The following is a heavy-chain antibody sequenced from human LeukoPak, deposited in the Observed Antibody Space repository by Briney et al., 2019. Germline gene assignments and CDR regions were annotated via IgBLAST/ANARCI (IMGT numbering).Heavy chain of an antibody. Sequence: PSETLSLTCTVSGGSISSYYWSWIRQPPGKGLEWIGYIYYSGSTNYNPSLKSRVTISVDTSKNQFSLKLSSVPAADTAVYYCARVGQWLEYYYYYYMDVWGKGTTVTVSS. CDR2: IYYSGST. CDR1: GGSISSYY. V-gene: IGHV4-59*01. D-gene: IGHD6-19*01. J-gene: IGHJ6*03. CDR3: ARVGQWLEYYYYYYMDV.